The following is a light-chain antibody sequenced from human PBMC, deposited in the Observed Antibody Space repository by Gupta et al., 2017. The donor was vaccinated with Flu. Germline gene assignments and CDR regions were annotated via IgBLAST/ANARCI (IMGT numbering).Light chain of an antibody. Sequence: NCKSSQSVLYTSNNKNYLAWYQQRPGQHPKLLIYWASTRESGVPDRFSGTGSGTDFTLTISSLQAEDVAVYYCQQYYDSPLTFGGETKVEIK. CDR2: WAS. J-gene: IGKJ4*01. CDR3: QQYYDSPLT. V-gene: IGKV4-1*01. CDR1: QSVLYTSNNKNY.